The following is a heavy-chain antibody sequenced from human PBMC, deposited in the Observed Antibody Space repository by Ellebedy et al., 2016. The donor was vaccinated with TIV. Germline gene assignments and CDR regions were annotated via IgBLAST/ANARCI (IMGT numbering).Heavy chain of an antibody. CDR1: GFTFSGSG. CDR3: ARDAPTIATRPAFYGMDI. CDR2: ISYDGNDK. V-gene: IGHV3-30*03. J-gene: IGHJ6*02. D-gene: IGHD6-6*01. Sequence: GESLKISCVASGFTFSGSGIHWVRLAPGKGLEWVAAISYDGNDKYYSDSVKGRFTISRDDANNAVYLHMNGLRVEDAALYYCARDAPTIATRPAFYGMDIWGRGTTVT.